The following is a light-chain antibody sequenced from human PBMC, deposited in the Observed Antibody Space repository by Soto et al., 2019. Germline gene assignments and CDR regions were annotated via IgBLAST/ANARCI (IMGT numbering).Light chain of an antibody. V-gene: IGLV6-57*04. Sequence: NFMLTQPHSVSESPGKTVTISCTRSSGSIASNYEQWYQQRPGSAPTTVIYEDNQRPSGVPDRFSGSIDSSSNSASLTISGLKTEDEADYYCQSYDSTYVVFGGGTKLTVL. CDR2: EDN. CDR1: SGSIASNY. J-gene: IGLJ2*01. CDR3: QSYDSTYVV.